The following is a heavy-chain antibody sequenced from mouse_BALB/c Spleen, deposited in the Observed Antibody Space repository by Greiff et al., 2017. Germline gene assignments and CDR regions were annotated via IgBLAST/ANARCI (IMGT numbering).Heavy chain of an antibody. Sequence: QVQLQQSGAELVRPGASVKLSCKASGYTFTSYWMQWVKQRPGQGLEWIGAINPGDGATRYTQKFKGKATLTADKSSSTAYMQLNSLASEDSAVYYCARGGDYDNCAMDDWGQGTSVTVSS. CDR1: GYTFTSYW. CDR3: ARGGDYDNCAMDD. CDR2: INPGDGAT. J-gene: IGHJ4*01. V-gene: IGHV1-87*01. D-gene: IGHD2-4*01.